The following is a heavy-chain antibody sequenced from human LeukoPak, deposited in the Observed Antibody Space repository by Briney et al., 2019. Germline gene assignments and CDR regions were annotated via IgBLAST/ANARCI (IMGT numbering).Heavy chain of an antibody. V-gene: IGHV5-51*01. Sequence: GESLKISCQGSGYKFPIYWIGWVRQMPGQGLEWMEIIYPDDSNTIYGPSFQGQVTISADKSINTAYLEWSSLKASDTAIYYCARQGAAGKYYYYYMDVWGKGATVTVPS. D-gene: IGHD6-13*01. CDR1: GYKFPIYW. CDR2: IYPDDSNT. J-gene: IGHJ6*03. CDR3: ARQGAAGKYYYYYMDV.